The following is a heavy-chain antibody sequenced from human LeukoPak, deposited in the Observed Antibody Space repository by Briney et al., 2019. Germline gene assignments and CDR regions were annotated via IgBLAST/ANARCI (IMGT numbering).Heavy chain of an antibody. V-gene: IGHV1-8*01. CDR1: GYTFTSYD. CDR2: MNPNSGNT. J-gene: IGHJ5*02. Sequence: GSVKVSCKASGYTFTSYDINWVRLATGQGLEWMGWMNPNSGNTGYAQKFQGRVAMTRNTSISTAYMELSSLRSEDTAVYYCARVLYSSSWYGDYNWFDPWGQGTLVTVSS. CDR3: ARVLYSSSWYGDYNWFDP. D-gene: IGHD6-13*01.